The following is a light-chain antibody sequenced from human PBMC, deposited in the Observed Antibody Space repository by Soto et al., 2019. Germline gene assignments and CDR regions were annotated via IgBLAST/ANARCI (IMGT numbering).Light chain of an antibody. J-gene: IGKJ1*01. CDR1: QSVGSY. Sequence: EIVLTQSPGTLSWSPGERAALSCRASQSVGSYLAWYQQKPGQPPRLLIYDASTRTTGIPDRFSGSGSGADFTLTITRLEPEDFALYYCQQYSSSPRTFGQGTKVEVK. V-gene: IGKV3-20*01. CDR3: QQYSSSPRT. CDR2: DAS.